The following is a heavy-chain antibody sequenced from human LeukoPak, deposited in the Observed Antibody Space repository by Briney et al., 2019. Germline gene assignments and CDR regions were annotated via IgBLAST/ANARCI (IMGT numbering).Heavy chain of an antibody. CDR2: INHSGST. V-gene: IGHV4-34*01. CDR1: GGSFSGYY. CDR3: ARVNGDLVSY. J-gene: IGHJ4*02. Sequence: SETLSLTCAVYGGSFSGYYWSWIRQPLGKGLEWIGEINHSGSTNYNPSLKSRVTISVDKSKNQFSLKLSSVTAADTAVYYCARVNGDLVSYWGQGTLVTVSS.